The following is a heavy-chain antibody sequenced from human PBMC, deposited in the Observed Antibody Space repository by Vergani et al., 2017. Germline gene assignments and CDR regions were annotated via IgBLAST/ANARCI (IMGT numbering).Heavy chain of an antibody. CDR2: IDPSDSYT. CDR1: GYSFTSYW. V-gene: IGHV5-10-1*01. D-gene: IGHD6-19*01. J-gene: IGHJ6*02. Sequence: EVQLVQSGAEVKKPGESLRISCKGSGYSFTSYWISWVRQMPGKGLEWMGRIDPSDSYTNYSPSFQGHVTISADKSISTAYLQWSSLKASDTAMYCCARQVAVAGKWWGPYYYYGMDVWGQGTTVTVSS. CDR3: ARQVAVAGKWWGPYYYYGMDV.